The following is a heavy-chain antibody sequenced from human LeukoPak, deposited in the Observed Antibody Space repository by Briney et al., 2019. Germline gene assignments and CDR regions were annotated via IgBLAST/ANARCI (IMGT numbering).Heavy chain of an antibody. J-gene: IGHJ5*02. CDR2: INHSGST. V-gene: IGHV4-34*01. CDR1: GFTFDDYG. D-gene: IGHD2-2*01. CDR3: ARWGTYASTSNWFDP. Sequence: GSLRLSCAASGFTFDDYGMSWIRQPPGKGLEWIGEINHSGSTNYNPSLKSRVTISVDTSKNQFSLSLGSVTAADTAVYYCARWGTYASTSNWFDPWGQGTLVTVSS.